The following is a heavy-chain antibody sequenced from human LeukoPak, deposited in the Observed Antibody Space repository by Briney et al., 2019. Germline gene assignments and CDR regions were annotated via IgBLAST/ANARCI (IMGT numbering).Heavy chain of an antibody. J-gene: IGHJ6*04. Sequence: GGSLRLSCAASGFTFSNYGMHWVRQAPGKGLEWVAFIRYDGSNKCYADSVRGRFTISRDNSKNTVYLQMNSLRAEDTAMYNCAKDDSSAMDVWGKGTTVTASS. CDR1: GFTFSNYG. D-gene: IGHD3-22*01. CDR3: AKDDSSAMDV. CDR2: IRYDGSNK. V-gene: IGHV3-30*02.